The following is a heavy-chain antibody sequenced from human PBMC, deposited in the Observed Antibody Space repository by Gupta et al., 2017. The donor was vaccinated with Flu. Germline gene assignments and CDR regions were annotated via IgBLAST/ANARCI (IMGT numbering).Heavy chain of an antibody. CDR3: ARQDGSGRYYFDS. D-gene: IGHD3-10*01. CDR2: IYPETSDD. Sequence: EVQLVQSGAEVKKPGDSLKISCKGSGYSFPDYWIAWVRQMPGKGLEWMGIIYPETSDDRYSPSFQGQVTISVDKSINTAYLQWGSLRASDTAVYYCARQDGSGRYYFDSWGQGTLLTVSS. J-gene: IGHJ4*02. CDR1: GYSFPDYW. V-gene: IGHV5-51*01.